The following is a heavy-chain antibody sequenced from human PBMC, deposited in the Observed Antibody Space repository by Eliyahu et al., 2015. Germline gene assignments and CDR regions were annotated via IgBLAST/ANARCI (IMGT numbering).Heavy chain of an antibody. Sequence: QVQLQQWGAGLLKPSETLSLTCAVYGGSLSGSYWTWXRQAPGKGLKWIGEISHYGGTHYNPSLKSRVTISADTSNNQFFLELTSVTAADTAVYYCARETLYFRGRDYWGQGTLVAVSS. V-gene: IGHV4-34*01. CDR3: ARETLYFRGRDY. CDR1: GGSLSGSY. J-gene: IGHJ4*02. CDR2: ISHYGGT. D-gene: IGHD3-9*01.